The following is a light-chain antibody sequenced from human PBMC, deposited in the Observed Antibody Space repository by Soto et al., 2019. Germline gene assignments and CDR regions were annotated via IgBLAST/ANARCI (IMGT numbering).Light chain of an antibody. V-gene: IGKV1-17*03. CDR1: EVIRNH. J-gene: IGKJ4*01. CDR2: AAS. CDR3: LQHNSYPLT. Sequence: DIQMTQSPSAMSASVGDRVTITCRASEVIRNHLVSFQQKSGRVPKRLIYAASYLQSGVPSRFSGSGSGTELEFTLTISSLQPEDFATYYCLQHNSYPLTFVGGTKV.